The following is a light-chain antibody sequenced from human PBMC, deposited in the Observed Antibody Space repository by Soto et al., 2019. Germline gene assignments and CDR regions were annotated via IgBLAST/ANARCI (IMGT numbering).Light chain of an antibody. CDR2: GAS. Sequence: EIVMTQSPATLSVSPGDRATLSCRASQSVTSNLAWYQQRPGQAPRLLIYGASTRASGIPARFGGSGSGTEFTLIIDSLQSEDFAVYYCQQYNNRPPWTFGQGTKVDIK. CDR3: QQYNNRPPWT. J-gene: IGKJ1*01. V-gene: IGKV3-15*01. CDR1: QSVTSN.